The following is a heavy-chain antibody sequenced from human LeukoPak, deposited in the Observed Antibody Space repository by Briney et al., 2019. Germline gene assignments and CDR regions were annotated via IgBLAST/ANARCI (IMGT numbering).Heavy chain of an antibody. J-gene: IGHJ3*02. Sequence: SETLSLTCTVSGGSISSYYWSWIRQPPGKGLEWIGYIYYSGSTNYNPSLKSRVTISVDTSKNQFSLKLSSVTAADTAVYYCAGPGVGSGRYGAFDIWGQGTMVTVSS. CDR3: AGPGVGSGRYGAFDI. V-gene: IGHV4-59*08. D-gene: IGHD3-16*01. CDR1: GGSISSYY. CDR2: IYYSGST.